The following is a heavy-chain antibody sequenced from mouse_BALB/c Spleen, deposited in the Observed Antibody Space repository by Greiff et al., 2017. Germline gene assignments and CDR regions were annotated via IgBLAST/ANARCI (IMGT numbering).Heavy chain of an antibody. CDR3: TREGTMITTVYYAMDY. Sequence: EVQLQQSGTVLARPGASVKMSCKASGYSFTSYWMHWVKQRPGQGLEWIGAIYPGNSDTSYNQKFKGKAKLTAVTSASTAYMELSSLTNEDSAVYYCTREGTMITTVYYAMDYWGQGTSVTVSS. D-gene: IGHD2-4*01. CDR2: IYPGNSDT. V-gene: IGHV1-5*01. J-gene: IGHJ4*01. CDR1: GYSFTSYW.